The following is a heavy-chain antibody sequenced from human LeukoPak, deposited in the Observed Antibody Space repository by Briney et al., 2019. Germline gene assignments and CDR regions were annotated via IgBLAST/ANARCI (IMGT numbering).Heavy chain of an antibody. CDR2: IYYSGST. V-gene: IGHV4-31*03. D-gene: IGHD5-24*01. J-gene: IGHJ4*02. CDR1: DGSISSGGYY. Sequence: SETLSLTCTVSDGSISSGGYYWSWIRQHPGKGLEWIGYIYYSGSTYYNPSLKSRVTISVDTSKNQFSLKLSSVTAADTAVYYCARDGGMAAIFFDYWGQGTLVTVSS. CDR3: ARDGGMAAIFFDY.